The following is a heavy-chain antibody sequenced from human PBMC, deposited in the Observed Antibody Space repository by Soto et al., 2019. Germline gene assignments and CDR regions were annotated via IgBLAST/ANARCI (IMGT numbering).Heavy chain of an antibody. V-gene: IGHV1-3*01. D-gene: IGHD1-1*01. Sequence: GASVKVSCKASGYTFGTHAMHWVRQAPGQSLEWMGWIHGGTGQTKHSHRFQDRVSITRDTSASTAYMELSSLRSEDTAVYYCARGKGMEENYYYYGLDIWGQGTTVTVSS. CDR2: IHGGTGQT. CDR1: GYTFGTHA. J-gene: IGHJ6*02. CDR3: ARGKGMEENYYYYGLDI.